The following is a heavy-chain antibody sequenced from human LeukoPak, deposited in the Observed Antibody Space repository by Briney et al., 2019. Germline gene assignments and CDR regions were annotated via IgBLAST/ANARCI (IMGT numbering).Heavy chain of an antibody. CDR3: AKAYYDSSGYDAFDI. J-gene: IGHJ3*02. CDR1: GFTFSSYA. Sequence: GGSLRLSCAASGFTFSSYAMSWVRQAPGKGLEWVSAVSGSGGSTYYADSVKGRFTISRDNSKNTLYLQMNSLRAEDTAVYYCAKAYYDSSGYDAFDIWGQGTMVTVSS. D-gene: IGHD3-22*01. V-gene: IGHV3-23*01. CDR2: VSGSGGST.